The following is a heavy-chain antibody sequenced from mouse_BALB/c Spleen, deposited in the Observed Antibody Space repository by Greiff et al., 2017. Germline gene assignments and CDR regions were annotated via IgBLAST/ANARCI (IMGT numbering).Heavy chain of an antibody. V-gene: IGHV7-3*02. CDR3: ARVYYYGSFDY. CDR1: GFTFTDYY. J-gene: IGHJ2*01. CDR2: IRNKANGYTT. Sequence: EVKVVESGGGLVQPGGSLRLSCATSGFTFTDYYMSWVRQPPGKALEWLGFIRNKANGYTTEYSASVKGRFTISRDNSQSILYLQMNTLRAEDSATYYCARVYYYGSFDYWGQGTTLTVSS. D-gene: IGHD1-1*01.